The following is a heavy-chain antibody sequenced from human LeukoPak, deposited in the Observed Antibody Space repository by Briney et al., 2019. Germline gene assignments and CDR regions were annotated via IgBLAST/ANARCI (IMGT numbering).Heavy chain of an antibody. V-gene: IGHV3-48*01. J-gene: IGHJ4*02. CDR2: ISSSSGTI. CDR3: ARDLVGAIPTFDY. D-gene: IGHD1-26*01. CDR1: GFTFSSYS. Sequence: GGSLRLSCAVSGFTFSSYSMNWVRQAPGKGLEWVSIISSSSGTIYYADSVKGRFTISRDNSRNTLYLQMNSLRAEDTAVYYCARDLVGAIPTFDYWGQGTLVTVSS.